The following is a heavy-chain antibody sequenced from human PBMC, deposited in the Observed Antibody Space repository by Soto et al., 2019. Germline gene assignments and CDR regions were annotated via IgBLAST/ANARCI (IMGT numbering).Heavy chain of an antibody. J-gene: IGHJ4*02. V-gene: IGHV4-30-4*01. CDR3: ASGLSEYSSSFDY. Sequence: QVQLQESGPGLVKPSQTLSLTCTVSAGSISSGDYYWSWIRQPPVKGLEWIGYIYYSGSTYYNPSLKSRVTISVDTSKNQFSLKLSSVTAADTAVYYCASGLSEYSSSFDYWGQGTLVTVSS. D-gene: IGHD6-6*01. CDR2: IYYSGST. CDR1: AGSISSGDYY.